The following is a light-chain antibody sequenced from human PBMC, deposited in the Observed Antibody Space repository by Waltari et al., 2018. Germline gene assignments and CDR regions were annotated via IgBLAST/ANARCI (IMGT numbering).Light chain of an antibody. CDR1: QGFTRY. CDR2: DAS. CDR3: QHYVRLPVT. V-gene: IGKV3-20*01. Sequence: EIVLTQSPGTLSLSPGARATLSCRASQGFTRYLAWYQHKPGQAPRPLIYDASTRAAGIADRFRGSGFGTDFTLTSSRLESEDSAVYYCQHYVRLPVTFGQGTKVEIK. J-gene: IGKJ1*01.